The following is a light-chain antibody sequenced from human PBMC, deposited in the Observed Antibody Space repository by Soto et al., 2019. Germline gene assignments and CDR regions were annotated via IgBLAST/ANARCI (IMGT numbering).Light chain of an antibody. J-gene: IGKJ5*01. CDR2: AAS. CDR1: QAINNY. Sequence: DIQMTQSPSSLSASVVDRVAITCRASQAINNYLAWYQQKPGKFPKLLIYAASTLHPGVPSRFSGSGSGTDFTLTISSLQPEDVATYYCQKYNSAPLTFGPGTRLEIK. CDR3: QKYNSAPLT. V-gene: IGKV1-27*01.